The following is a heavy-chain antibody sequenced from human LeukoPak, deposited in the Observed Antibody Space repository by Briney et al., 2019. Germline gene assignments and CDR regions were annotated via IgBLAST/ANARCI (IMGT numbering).Heavy chain of an antibody. CDR1: GFTFDDYA. CDR2: IRWNSSSI. Sequence: GGSLRLSCAASGFTFDDYAMHWVRQAPGKGLEWVSGIRWNSSSIGYADSVKGRFTISRDNAKNSLYLQMNSLISEDTAVYYCATSEIVVTDRGLRYSYYYYMDVWGKGTTVTVSS. V-gene: IGHV3-9*01. D-gene: IGHD5-12*01. CDR3: ATSEIVVTDRGLRYSYYYYMDV. J-gene: IGHJ6*03.